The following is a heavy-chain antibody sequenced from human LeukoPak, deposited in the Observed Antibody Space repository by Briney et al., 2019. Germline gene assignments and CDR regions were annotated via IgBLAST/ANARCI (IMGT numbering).Heavy chain of an antibody. CDR3: AKHRSSSSGYYMDV. V-gene: IGHV3-23*01. J-gene: IGHJ6*03. Sequence: GGSLRLSCAASGFTFSSYAMSWVRQAPGKGLEWVSAISGSGGSTYYADSVKGRFTISRDNSKNTLYLQMNSLRAEDTAVYYCAKHRSSSSGYYMDVWGKGTTVTVS. CDR1: GFTFSSYA. D-gene: IGHD6-6*01. CDR2: ISGSGGST.